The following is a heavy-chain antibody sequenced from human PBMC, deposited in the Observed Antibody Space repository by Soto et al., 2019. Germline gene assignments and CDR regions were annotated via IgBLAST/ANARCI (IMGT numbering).Heavy chain of an antibody. CDR1: GDSISSSNW. V-gene: IGHV4-4*02. J-gene: IGHJ6*02. CDR2: IYHSGST. CDR3: AREGSIAARQGLSWGYYYYGMDV. D-gene: IGHD6-6*01. Sequence: SETLSLTCAVSGDSISSSNWWSWVRQPPRKVLVWLGEIYHSGSTNYNPSHKSRVSISVDKCKNQFSLNLNSVTAADTAVYYCAREGSIAARQGLSWGYYYYGMDVWGQGTTVTVSS.